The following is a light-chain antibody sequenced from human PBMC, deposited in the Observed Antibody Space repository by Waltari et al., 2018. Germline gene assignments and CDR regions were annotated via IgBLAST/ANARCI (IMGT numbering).Light chain of an antibody. CDR3: MQTLQTPT. J-gene: IGKJ1*01. CDR1: QSLLHSNGYNY. V-gene: IGKV2-28*01. Sequence: DIVMTQSPLSLPVTPGEPASISCRSSQSLLHSNGYNYLDWYLQRPGQSPQLLIYLGSNRASGVTDRFSGSGSGTDFALKISRVEAEDFGVYYCMQTLQTPTFGQGTKVEIK. CDR2: LGS.